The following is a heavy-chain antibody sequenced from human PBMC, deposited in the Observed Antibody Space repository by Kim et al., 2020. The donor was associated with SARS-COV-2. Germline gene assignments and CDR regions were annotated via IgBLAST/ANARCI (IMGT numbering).Heavy chain of an antibody. CDR1: GVTFRSYE. D-gene: IGHD4-17*01. Sequence: GGSLRLSCAVSGVTFRSYEMNWVRQAPGKGLEWVSYISCSGSTRYYADSVKGRFTISRDNAKNTLYLQMNSLRAEDTGVYYCILPTYGGLGGDAFDLWGQGTMLT. J-gene: IGHJ3*01. CDR3: ILPTYGGLGGDAFDL. V-gene: IGHV3-48*03. CDR2: ISCSGSTR.